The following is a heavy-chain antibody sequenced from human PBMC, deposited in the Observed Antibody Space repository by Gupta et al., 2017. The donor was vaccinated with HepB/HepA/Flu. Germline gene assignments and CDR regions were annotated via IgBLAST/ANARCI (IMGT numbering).Heavy chain of an antibody. CDR2: IIPIFGTA. D-gene: IGHD2-2*02. V-gene: IGHV1-69*01. Sequence: QVQLVQSGAEVKKPGSSVQVSCKASGGTFSSYAISWVRQAPGQGLEWRGGIIPIFGTANYAQKFQGRVTITADESTSTAYMELSSLRSEDTAVYYCARGYCSSTSCYREDYYYYYMDVWGKGTTVTVSS. CDR3: ARGYCSSTSCYREDYYYYYMDV. J-gene: IGHJ6*03. CDR1: GGTFSSYA.